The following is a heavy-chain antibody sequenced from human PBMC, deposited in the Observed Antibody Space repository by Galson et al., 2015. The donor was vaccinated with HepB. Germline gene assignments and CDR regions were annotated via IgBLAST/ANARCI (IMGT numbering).Heavy chain of an antibody. CDR3: AGRRLELSYYYENTDSTRDYLDH. CDR2: IYPGDSDT. V-gene: IGHV5-51*01. J-gene: IGHJ4*02. CDR1: GYSFSNYY. Sequence: QSGAEVKKPGESLKISCKASGYSFSNYYIAWVRQKPGKGLEWMGIIYPGDSDTRYSPSFQGQVTISADESINTAYMQWSSLKASDTAMYYCAGRRLELSYYYENTDSTRDYLDHWGQGTLVTVSS. D-gene: IGHD3-22*01.